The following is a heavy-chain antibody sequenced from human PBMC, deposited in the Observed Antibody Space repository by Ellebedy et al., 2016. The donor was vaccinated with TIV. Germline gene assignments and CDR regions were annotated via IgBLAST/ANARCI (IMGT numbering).Heavy chain of an antibody. D-gene: IGHD6-13*01. CDR3: ARARSRNWFDP. V-gene: IGHV4-34*01. CDR1: GGSFSGYY. Sequence: SETLSLTCAVYGGSFSGYYWSWIRQPPGKGLEWIGEINHSGSTNYNPSLKSRVTVSVDTSKNQFSLKLSSVTAADTAVYYCARARSRNWFDPWGQGTLVTVSS. CDR2: INHSGST. J-gene: IGHJ5*02.